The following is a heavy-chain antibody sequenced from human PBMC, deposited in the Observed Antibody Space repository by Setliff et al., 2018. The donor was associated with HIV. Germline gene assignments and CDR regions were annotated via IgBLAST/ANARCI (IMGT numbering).Heavy chain of an antibody. CDR1: GGSISSTY. Sequence: PSETLSLTCTVSGGSISSTYYTWIRQTPGKGLEWIGLMHASRETNYNPSLQSRVTISMDTSRNLFSLNLKSVTAADTAIYYCARLSLSLVRGIINSGDRFFDYWGQGSLVTVSS. V-gene: IGHV4-4*09. CDR3: ARLSLSLVRGIINSGDRFFDY. CDR2: MHASRET. D-gene: IGHD3-10*01. J-gene: IGHJ4*02.